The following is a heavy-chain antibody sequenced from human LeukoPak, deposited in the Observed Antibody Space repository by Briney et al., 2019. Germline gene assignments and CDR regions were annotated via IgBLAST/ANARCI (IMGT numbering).Heavy chain of an antibody. CDR2: ISGYNGNT. CDR3: ARRIAAAGTGASDI. CDR1: GYPFSSYG. Sequence: GASVKVSCKASGYPFSSYGINWVRQAPGQGLEWMGWISGYNGNTDYAQKFQGRVTMTTDTSMSTAYMELRSLRSDDTAVYYCARRIAAAGTGASDIWGQGTMVTVSS. D-gene: IGHD6-13*01. V-gene: IGHV1-18*01. J-gene: IGHJ3*02.